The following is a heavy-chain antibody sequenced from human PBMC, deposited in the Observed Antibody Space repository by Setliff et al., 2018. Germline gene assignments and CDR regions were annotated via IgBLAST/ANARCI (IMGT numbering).Heavy chain of an antibody. J-gene: IGHJ4*02. CDR1: GGSFSTYY. Sequence: SETLSLTCTVSGGSFSTYYWSWIRQAPGKGLEWIGHVYYSGAANYNPSLKSRVTVSVDTSKNQFSLRLSSVTAADTAVYYCARGGTFRYFDYWGQGTRVTVSS. V-gene: IGHV4-59*01. CDR2: VYYSGAA. CDR3: ARGGTFRYFDY. D-gene: IGHD5-12*01.